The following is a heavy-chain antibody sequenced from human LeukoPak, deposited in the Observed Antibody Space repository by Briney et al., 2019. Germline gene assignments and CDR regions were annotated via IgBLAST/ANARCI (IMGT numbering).Heavy chain of an antibody. CDR1: GGSTSRYY. CDR2: IYTSGST. Sequence: SETLSLTCTVSGGSTSRYYWNWIRQPAGKGLEWIGHIYTSGSTNYNPSLKSRVTISLDRSKIQFSLKLSSVTAADTAVYYCARDTDTTLPISWGQGTLVTVSS. V-gene: IGHV4-4*07. J-gene: IGHJ5*02. D-gene: IGHD1-1*01. CDR3: ARDTDTTLPIS.